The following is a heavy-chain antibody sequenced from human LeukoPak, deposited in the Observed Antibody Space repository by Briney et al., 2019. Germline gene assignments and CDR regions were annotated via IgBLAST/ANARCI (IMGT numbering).Heavy chain of an antibody. V-gene: IGHV3-64*01. CDR3: ARGIRGYSGYGY. CDR1: GFTFSSYV. CDR2: ISSNGDST. J-gene: IGHJ4*02. Sequence: GGSLRLYCTASGFTFSSYVMHWVRQAPGKGLEYVSAISSNGDSTYYVNSVKGRFTISRDNPKNTLYLQMGSLRAEDMAVYYCARGIRGYSGYGYWGQGTLVTVSS. D-gene: IGHD5-12*01.